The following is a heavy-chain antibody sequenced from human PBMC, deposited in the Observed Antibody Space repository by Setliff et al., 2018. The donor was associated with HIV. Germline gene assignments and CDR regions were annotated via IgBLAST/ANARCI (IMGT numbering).Heavy chain of an antibody. J-gene: IGHJ6*03. CDR3: ARAGVVEGYYYYYYMDV. V-gene: IGHV3-23*01. CDR2: ISGSGGGTI. Sequence: GGSLRLSCAVSGFTFEDYGMSWVRQAPGKGLDWVSVISGSGGGTIYYADSVRGRFTISRDDAEKSVYLQMNSLRAEDTAVYYCARAGVVEGYYYYYYMDVWGKGTTVTVSS. CDR1: GFTFEDYG. D-gene: IGHD2-15*01.